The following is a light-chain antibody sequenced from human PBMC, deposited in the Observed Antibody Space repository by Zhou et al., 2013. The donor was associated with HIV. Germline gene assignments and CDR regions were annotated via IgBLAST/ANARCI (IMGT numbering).Light chain of an antibody. J-gene: IGKJ4*01. CDR1: QGISNY. CDR2: GAS. CDR3: LQHNSYPLT. V-gene: IGKV1-17*03. Sequence: DIQMTQSPSAMSASVGDRVTITCRASQGISNYLAWFQQKPGKVPKRLIYGASTLQSGVPSRFSGSGSGTEFTLTISSLQPEDFATYSCLQHNSYPLTFGGRDQGGDQT.